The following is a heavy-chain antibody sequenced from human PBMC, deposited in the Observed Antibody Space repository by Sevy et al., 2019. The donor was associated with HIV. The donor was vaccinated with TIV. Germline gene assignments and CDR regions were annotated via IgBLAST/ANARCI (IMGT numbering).Heavy chain of an antibody. D-gene: IGHD3-3*01. V-gene: IGHV3-23*01. Sequence: GSLRLSCAASGFTFSNYALTWVRQAPGKGLEWISGISGGGGSTYHADSVKGLFTISRDNSKNTLYLQMNSLRVEDTAVYFCAKGNSDFWSGFRYFDLWGRGTLVTVSS. CDR3: AKGNSDFWSGFRYFDL. CDR2: ISGGGGST. CDR1: GFTFSNYA. J-gene: IGHJ2*01.